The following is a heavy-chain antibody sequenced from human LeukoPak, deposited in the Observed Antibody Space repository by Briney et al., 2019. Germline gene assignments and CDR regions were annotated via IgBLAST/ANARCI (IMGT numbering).Heavy chain of an antibody. J-gene: IGHJ5*02. V-gene: IGHV3-33*01. CDR2: IWYDGSNK. CDR1: GFTFSSYG. D-gene: IGHD3-10*01. Sequence: GGSLRLSCAASGFTFSSYGMHWVRQAPGKGLEWVAVIWYDGSNKYYADSVKGRFTISRDNSKNTLYLQMNSLRAEDTAVYYCARRASINMVRGVDNWFDPWGQGTLVTVSS. CDR3: ARRASINMVRGVDNWFDP.